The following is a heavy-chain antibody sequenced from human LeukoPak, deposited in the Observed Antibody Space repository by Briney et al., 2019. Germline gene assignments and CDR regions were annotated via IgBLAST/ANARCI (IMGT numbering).Heavy chain of an antibody. J-gene: IGHJ4*02. CDR3: AREYGYYDFWSDYYRPHYFDS. CDR2: IWYDGSKK. D-gene: IGHD3-3*01. CDR1: GFTFSTYG. V-gene: IGHV3-33*01. Sequence: GGSLRLSCEASGFTFSTYGFHWVRQAPGKGLEWVAIIWYDGSKKFYADSVKGRFTISRDNSKNTLYLQMNSLRAEDTAVYYCAREYGYYDFWSDYYRPHYFDSWGQGALVTVSS.